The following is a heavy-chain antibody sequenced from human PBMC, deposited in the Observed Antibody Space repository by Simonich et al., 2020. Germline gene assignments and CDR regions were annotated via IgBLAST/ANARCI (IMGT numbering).Heavy chain of an antibody. J-gene: IGHJ6*02. D-gene: IGHD6-19*01. Sequence: EVQLVESGGGLVKPGGSLRLSCAASGFTFSSYSMNWVRQAPGKGVEWVSSISSSSSYIYYADSVKGRFTISRDNGKNSLYLQMNSLRAEDTAVYYCARWIAVAGTGAYGMDVWGQGTTVTVSS. V-gene: IGHV3-21*01. CDR2: ISSSSSYI. CDR1: GFTFSSYS. CDR3: ARWIAVAGTGAYGMDV.